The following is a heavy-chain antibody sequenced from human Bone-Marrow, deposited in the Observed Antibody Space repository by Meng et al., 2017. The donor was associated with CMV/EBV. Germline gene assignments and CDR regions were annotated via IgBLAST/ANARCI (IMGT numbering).Heavy chain of an antibody. CDR1: GGSFSGYY. D-gene: IGHD1-26*01. CDR2: INHSGST. Sequence: QVQLQQGGAGLLKPSETLSLPCAVYGGSFSGYYWSWIRQPPGKGLEWIGEINHSGSTNYNVSLKSRVTISIDTSKNQFSLKLSSVTATDTAVYYCAPGFRSWSGSYSSWGQGTLVTVSS. CDR3: APGFRSWSGSYSS. V-gene: IGHV4-34*01. J-gene: IGHJ4*02.